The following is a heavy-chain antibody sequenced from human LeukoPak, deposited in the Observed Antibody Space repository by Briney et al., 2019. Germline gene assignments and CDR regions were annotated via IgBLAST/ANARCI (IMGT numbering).Heavy chain of an antibody. CDR1: GFTFSSYI. CDR2: ISSSSDYI. Sequence: GGSLRLSCAASGFTFSSYIMNWVRQAPGKGLEWVSSISSSSDYIYYADSVKGRFTISRDNAKNSLYLQMNSLRAEDMAVYYCARRAGAYSHPYDYWGQGTLVTVSS. J-gene: IGHJ4*02. D-gene: IGHD4/OR15-4a*01. CDR3: ARRAGAYSHPYDY. V-gene: IGHV3-21*01.